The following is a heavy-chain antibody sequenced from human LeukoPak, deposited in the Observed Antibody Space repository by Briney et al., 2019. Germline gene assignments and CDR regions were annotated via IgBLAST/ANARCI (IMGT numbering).Heavy chain of an antibody. CDR3: ASPDTVVTGGAFDI. Sequence: GGSLRLSCAASGFTFSSYWMHWVRHAPGKGLVWVSRINSDGSSTSYADSVKGRFTISRDNAKNTLYLQMNSLRAEDTAVYYCASPDTVVTGGAFDIWGQGTMVTVSS. CDR2: INSDGSST. V-gene: IGHV3-74*01. CDR1: GFTFSSYW. J-gene: IGHJ3*02. D-gene: IGHD2-21*02.